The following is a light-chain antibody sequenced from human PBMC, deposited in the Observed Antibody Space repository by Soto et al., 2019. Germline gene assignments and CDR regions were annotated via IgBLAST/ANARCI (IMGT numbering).Light chain of an antibody. CDR3: QQYGSSPYT. CDR2: GVS. V-gene: IGKV3-20*01. Sequence: EIVLTQSPGTLSLSPGERATLSCRASQIVSSSYLAWYQQKPGQAPRLLIYGVSSRATAIPDRFSGSGSGTDFTLTISRLEPEEFAVYYCQQYGSSPYTFGQGTKLEIK. J-gene: IGKJ2*01. CDR1: QIVSSSY.